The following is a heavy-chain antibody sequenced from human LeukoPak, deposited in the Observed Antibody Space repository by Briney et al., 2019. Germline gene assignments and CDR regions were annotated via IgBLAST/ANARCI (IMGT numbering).Heavy chain of an antibody. J-gene: IGHJ6*02. CDR3: ARTYYDIAGYYYGMDV. CDR2: IYYSGST. D-gene: IGHD3-9*01. Sequence: PSETLSLTCTVSGGSIRSYYWSWIRQPPGKGLEWIGYIYYSGSTNYNPSLKSRVTIAVDPSKTQFSLQLSSVTAADTAVYYCARTYYDIAGYYYGMDVWGQGTTVTVSS. CDR1: GGSIRSYY. V-gene: IGHV4-59*01.